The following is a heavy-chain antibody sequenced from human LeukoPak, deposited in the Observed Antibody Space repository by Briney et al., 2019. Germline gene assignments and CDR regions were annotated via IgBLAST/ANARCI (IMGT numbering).Heavy chain of an antibody. CDR3: ARDQRYCSSTSCRAGFDY. J-gene: IGHJ4*02. Sequence: SQTLSLTCAISGDSVSSNSVAWNWIRQSPSRGLEWLGRTYYRSKWYNDYAVSVKSRITINPDTSKNQFSLQLNSVTPEDTAVYYCARDQRYCSSTSCRAGFDYWGQGTLVTVSS. CDR1: GDSVSSNSVA. CDR2: TYYRSKWYN. D-gene: IGHD2-2*01. V-gene: IGHV6-1*01.